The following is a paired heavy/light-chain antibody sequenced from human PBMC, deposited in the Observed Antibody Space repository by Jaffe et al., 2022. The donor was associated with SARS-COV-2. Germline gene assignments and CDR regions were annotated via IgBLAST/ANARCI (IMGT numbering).Light chain of an antibody. J-gene: IGLJ3*02. Sequence: QSVLTQPPSASGTPGQRVTMSCSGSSSNIGSIYIYWYQQLPGTAPKLLIYRNNQRPSGVPDRFAGSKSGTSASLAISGLRSEDEADYYCATWDDSLSGWVFGGGTKLTVL. CDR1: SSNIGSIY. V-gene: IGLV1-47*01. CDR3: ATWDDSLSGWV. CDR2: RNN.
Heavy chain of an antibody. J-gene: IGHJ4*02. CDR1: GDRVSNNITA. CDR3: ARDRTGGSLFDY. D-gene: IGHD3-16*01. Sequence: QVQLQQSGPGLVKPSQTLSLTCAISGDRVSNNITAWHWIRQSPSRGLEWLGRTYYRSKWYNDYAVSVKSRITINPDTSRNQFSLQLNSVSPEDTAVYYCARDRTGGSLFDYWGQGTLVTVSS. V-gene: IGHV6-1*01. CDR2: TYYRSKWYN.